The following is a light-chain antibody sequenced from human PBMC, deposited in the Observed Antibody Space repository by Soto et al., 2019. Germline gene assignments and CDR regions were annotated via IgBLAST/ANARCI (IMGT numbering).Light chain of an antibody. V-gene: IGLV2-11*01. CDR1: NSDIGNYNF. J-gene: IGLJ3*02. CDR3: CSYPGSHTWV. CDR2: DVS. Sequence: QSVLTQPRSVSGSPGQSVTISCTGTNSDIGNYNFVSWYQQHPGKAPKVMIYDVSKRPSGVPDRFSGSKSGNTASPTISGLQAEDEADYYCCSYPGSHTWVFGGGTKLTVL.